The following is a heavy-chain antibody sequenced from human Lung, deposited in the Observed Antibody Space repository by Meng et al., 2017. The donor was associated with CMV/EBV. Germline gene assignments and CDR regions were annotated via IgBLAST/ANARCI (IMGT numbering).Heavy chain of an antibody. CDR2: ISTSGSTM. CDR1: GFTFSNYE. CDR3: ARNGQKTGTPSNY. D-gene: IGHD1-1*01. Sequence: GESLKISCAASGFTFSNYEMNWVRQAPGQGLEWVSYISTSGSTMYYADSVKGRFTVSRDNAKNSLYLQMNSLRAEDTAVYYCARNGQKTGTPSNYWGQGTLVTFSS. V-gene: IGHV3-48*03. J-gene: IGHJ4*02.